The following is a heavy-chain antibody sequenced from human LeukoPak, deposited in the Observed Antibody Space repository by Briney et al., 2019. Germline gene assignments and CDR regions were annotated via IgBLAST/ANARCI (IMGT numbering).Heavy chain of an antibody. CDR3: ARAVPSRQAIDY. CDR1: GFTLSSYA. J-gene: IGHJ4*02. V-gene: IGHV3-23*01. CDR2: ISDTGNT. Sequence: GGSLRLSCAASGFTLSSYAMSWVRQAPGKGLEWVSAISDTGNTYHADSVKGRFTISRDNSKNTLYLQMNSLIPEDTAVYYCARAVPSRQAIDYWGQGTLVTVSS.